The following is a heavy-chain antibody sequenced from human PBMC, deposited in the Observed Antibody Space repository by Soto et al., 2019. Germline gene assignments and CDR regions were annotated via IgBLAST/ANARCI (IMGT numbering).Heavy chain of an antibody. D-gene: IGHD5-18*01. Sequence: QVQLQQWGAGLLKPSETLSLTCAVYGGSFSGYYWSWIRQPPGKGLEWIGEINHSGSTNYNPSLNSPVTISVHPSKNHFPLNLSSVTAADPAVYYCARGHPFILHRYRYRTPFDIWGQGTMVTLSS. CDR1: GGSFSGYY. CDR3: ARGHPFILHRYRYRTPFDI. V-gene: IGHV4-34*01. CDR2: INHSGST. J-gene: IGHJ3*02.